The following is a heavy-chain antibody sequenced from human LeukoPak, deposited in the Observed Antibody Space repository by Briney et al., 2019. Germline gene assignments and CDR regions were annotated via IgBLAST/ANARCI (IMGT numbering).Heavy chain of an antibody. D-gene: IGHD2-15*01. J-gene: IGHJ3*02. CDR3: ARLEIMVVPDI. CDR2: IYYSGST. CDR1: GGAISSYY. V-gene: IGHV4-59*01. Sequence: SETLSLTCTVSGGAISSYYWSWIREPPGKGLEWIGYIYYSGSTNYNPSLKSRVTISVDTPKNQFSLTVSSVTAAAAAVYYCARLEIMVVPDICGQATMVTVSS.